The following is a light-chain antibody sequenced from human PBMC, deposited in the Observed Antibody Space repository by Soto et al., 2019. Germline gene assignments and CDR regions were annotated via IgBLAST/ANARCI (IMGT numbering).Light chain of an antibody. Sequence: EMVLTQSPATLSLSPGERATLSCRASQSVGKNLAWYQQKPGQAPGLLIYEASTRATGIPARFSGSGSGTDFTLTISSLEPEDFAVYYCQQHANWPLTFGGGTKVEIK. CDR1: QSVGKN. CDR2: EAS. CDR3: QQHANWPLT. J-gene: IGKJ4*01. V-gene: IGKV3-11*01.